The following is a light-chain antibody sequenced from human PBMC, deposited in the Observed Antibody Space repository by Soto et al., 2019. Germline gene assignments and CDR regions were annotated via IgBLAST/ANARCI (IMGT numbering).Light chain of an antibody. CDR3: QQFNSYLLT. CDR2: DAS. V-gene: IGKV1-13*02. CDR1: QGISSA. Sequence: AIQLTQSPSSLSASVGDRVTITCRASQGISSALAWYQQQPGKAPSLLIYDASTLESGVPSRFSGSGSGTEFTLTISSLQPEDFTTYYCQQFNSYLLTFGGGTKVELK. J-gene: IGKJ4*01.